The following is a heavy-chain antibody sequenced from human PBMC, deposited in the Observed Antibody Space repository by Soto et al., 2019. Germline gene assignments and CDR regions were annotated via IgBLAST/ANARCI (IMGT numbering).Heavy chain of an antibody. Sequence: GGSLRLSCAASAFTFSSCSMSWVRQAPGKGLEWVSAISGSGGSTYYADSVKGRFTISRDNSKNTLYLQMNSLRAEDTAVYYCAKDLVGTTAVHNYYYGMDVWGQGTTVTVSS. CDR2: ISGSGGST. D-gene: IGHD4-4*01. V-gene: IGHV3-23*01. CDR1: AFTFSSCS. J-gene: IGHJ6*02. CDR3: AKDLVGTTAVHNYYYGMDV.